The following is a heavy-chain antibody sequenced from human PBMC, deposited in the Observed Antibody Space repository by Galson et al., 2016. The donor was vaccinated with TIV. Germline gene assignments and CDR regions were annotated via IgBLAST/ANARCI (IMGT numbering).Heavy chain of an antibody. J-gene: IGHJ3*01. Sequence: SLRLSCAASGFYFSAYGMHWVRQAPGKGLEWVAVISYDGRETQYADSVKGRSTVSRDNSKNTLYLDMNSLRPEDTAVYYCAKSLPDSFGPNDAWGQGTMVTVSS. CDR3: AKSLPDSFGPNDA. CDR1: GFYFSAYG. CDR2: ISYDGRET. V-gene: IGHV3-30*18. D-gene: IGHD3-22*01.